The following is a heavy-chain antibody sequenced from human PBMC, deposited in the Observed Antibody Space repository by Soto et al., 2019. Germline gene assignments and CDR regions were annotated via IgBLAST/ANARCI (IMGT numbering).Heavy chain of an antibody. Sequence: ASVKLSFKASGYTFTGYYMHWLRHAPGQGLEWMGWINPNSGGTNYAQKFQGRVTMTRDTSISTAYMELGRLRSDDTAVYYCARDLGPGVLYGMDVWGQGTTVTVPS. J-gene: IGHJ6*02. D-gene: IGHD7-27*01. CDR1: GYTFTGYY. CDR3: ARDLGPGVLYGMDV. CDR2: INPNSGGT. V-gene: IGHV1-2*02.